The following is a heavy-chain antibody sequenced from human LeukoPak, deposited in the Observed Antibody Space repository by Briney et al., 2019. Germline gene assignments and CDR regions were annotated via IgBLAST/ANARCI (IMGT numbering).Heavy chain of an antibody. Sequence: GSLRLSCAASGFTFSSYAMSWVRQPPGKGLEWIGEINHSGSTNYNPSLKSRVTISVDTSKNQFSLKLSSVTAADTAVYYCARGSSGWYSHWFDPWGQGTLVTVSS. D-gene: IGHD6-19*01. CDR3: ARGSSGWYSHWFDP. CDR1: GFTFSSYA. V-gene: IGHV4-34*01. J-gene: IGHJ5*02. CDR2: INHSGST.